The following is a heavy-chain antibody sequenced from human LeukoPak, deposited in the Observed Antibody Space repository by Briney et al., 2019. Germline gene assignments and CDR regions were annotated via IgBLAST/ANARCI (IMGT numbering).Heavy chain of an antibody. D-gene: IGHD3-3*01. CDR3: PRDTPYDFWSGYYLDPYYYGMDV. CDR2: IYYSGST. J-gene: IGHJ6*02. Sequence: SSETLSLTCTVSGGSISSGGYYGGWIGQHPGKGLEWIGYIYYSGSTYYKPSLKSRVTVSVDTSKNQFSLKLSSVTAADPAVYYCPRDTPYDFWSGYYLDPYYYGMDVWGQGTTVTVSS. CDR1: GGSISSGGYY. V-gene: IGHV4-31*03.